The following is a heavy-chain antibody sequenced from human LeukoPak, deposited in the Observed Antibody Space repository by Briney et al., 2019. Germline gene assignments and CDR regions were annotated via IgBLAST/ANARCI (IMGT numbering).Heavy chain of an antibody. CDR1: GFTFSSYA. CDR2: IGGGGGST. V-gene: IGHV3-23*01. Sequence: GGSLRLSCAASGFTFSSYAMSWVRQAPGKGLEWVSGIGGGGGSTYYTGSVKSRFTISRDNSKNTLYLQMNSLRTEDTAIYYCAKDIRTSGPRIFDYWGQGSLVTVSS. J-gene: IGHJ4*02. D-gene: IGHD6-25*01. CDR3: AKDIRTSGPRIFDY.